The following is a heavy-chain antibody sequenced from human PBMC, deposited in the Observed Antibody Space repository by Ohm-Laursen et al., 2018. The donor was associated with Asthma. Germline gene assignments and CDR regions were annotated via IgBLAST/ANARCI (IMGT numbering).Heavy chain of an antibody. CDR1: GYTFTGYY. V-gene: IGHV1-69*01. J-gene: IGHJ6*02. D-gene: IGHD5-12*01. Sequence: SSVKVSCKASGYTFTGYYMHWVRQAPGQGLEWMGGVIPILGTTNYAQNFQGRITITADESTSTAYMDLSSLRSEDTAVYYCARGGYSGYDLYYAMDVWGQGTTVTVSS. CDR3: ARGGYSGYDLYYAMDV. CDR2: VIPILGTT.